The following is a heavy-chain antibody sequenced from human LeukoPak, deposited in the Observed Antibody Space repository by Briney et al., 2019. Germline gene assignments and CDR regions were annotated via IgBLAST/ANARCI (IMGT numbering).Heavy chain of an antibody. CDR1: GFTVSSNY. Sequence: GGSLRLSCAASGFTVSSNYMSWVRQAPGKGLEWVAVISYDGSNEYYADSVKGRFTISRDNSKNTLYLQMNSLRVEDTAVYYCARWTYRSAWGVVERVDYWGQGTLVTVSS. V-gene: IGHV3-30-3*01. J-gene: IGHJ4*02. D-gene: IGHD6-19*01. CDR2: ISYDGSNE. CDR3: ARWTYRSAWGVVERVDY.